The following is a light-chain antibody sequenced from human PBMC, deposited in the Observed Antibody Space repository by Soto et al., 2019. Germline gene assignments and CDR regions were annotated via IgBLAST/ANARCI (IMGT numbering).Light chain of an antibody. CDR2: EVI. V-gene: IGLV2-14*01. J-gene: IGLJ3*02. CDR1: RSDVGSYDY. CDR3: SSYPGTNWL. Sequence: QSALTQPASVSGSPGQSITISCTGTRSDVGSYDYVSWYQQYPGKAPKLIIYEVINRPSGVSNRFSGSKSGNTASLTISGLLAEDEADYYCSSYPGTNWLFGGGTKLTVL.